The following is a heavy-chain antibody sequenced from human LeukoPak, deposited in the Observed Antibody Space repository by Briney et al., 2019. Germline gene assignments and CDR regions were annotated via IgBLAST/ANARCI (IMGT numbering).Heavy chain of an antibody. CDR2: INHSGST. Sequence: KTSETLSLTCAVYGGSFSGYYWSWIRQPPGKGLEWIGEINHSGSTNYNPSLKSRVTISVDTSKNQFSLKLSSVTAADTAVYYCARVSGRVAVAGTMSYGMDVWGQGTTVTVSS. CDR1: GGSFSGYY. V-gene: IGHV4-34*01. J-gene: IGHJ6*02. CDR3: ARVSGRVAVAGTMSYGMDV. D-gene: IGHD6-19*01.